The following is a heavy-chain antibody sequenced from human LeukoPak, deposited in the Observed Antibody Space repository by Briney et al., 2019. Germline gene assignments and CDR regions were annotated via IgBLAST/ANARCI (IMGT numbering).Heavy chain of an antibody. CDR1: GGAFSRYA. D-gene: IGHD3-22*01. J-gene: IGHJ4*02. CDR2: ITPMFGTA. CDR3: ARDAAIYDSGAYYYLW. V-gene: IGHV1-69*13. Sequence: SVKVSCKASGGAFSRYAISWVRQAPGQGLEWMGGITPMFGTANYAQKFQGRVTITADESTRTAYMDLKSLKFEDTAVYYCARDAAIYDSGAYYYLWWGQGTLVTVSS.